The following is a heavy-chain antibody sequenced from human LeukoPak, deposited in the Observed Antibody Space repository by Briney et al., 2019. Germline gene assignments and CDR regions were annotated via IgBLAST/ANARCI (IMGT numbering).Heavy chain of an antibody. J-gene: IGHJ3*02. CDR2: INAGNGNT. Sequence: ASVKVSCKASGYTFTSYAMHWVRQAPGQRLEWMGWINAGNGNTKYSQKFQGRVTITRDTSASTAYMELSSLRSEDTAVYYCARENDGSGYLGPVGAFDIWGQGTMVTVSS. CDR3: ARENDGSGYLGPVGAFDI. CDR1: GYTFTSYA. D-gene: IGHD3-22*01. V-gene: IGHV1-3*01.